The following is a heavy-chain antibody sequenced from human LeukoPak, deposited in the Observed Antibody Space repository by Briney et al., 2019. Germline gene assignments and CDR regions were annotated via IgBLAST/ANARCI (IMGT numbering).Heavy chain of an antibody. CDR3: ARDRYCVSTNCPYDC. CDR1: GFTSSDYT. J-gene: IGHJ4*02. V-gene: IGHV3-23*01. D-gene: IGHD2-2*01. CDR2: ISVSDDST. Sequence: GGSLRLSCAASGFTSSDYTMNWVRQSPGKGLGWVSGISVSDDSTYYADSVKGRFTISRDTSNNMLYLQMNSLRAEDTPVYYCARDRYCVSTNCPYDCWGQGTPVTVSS.